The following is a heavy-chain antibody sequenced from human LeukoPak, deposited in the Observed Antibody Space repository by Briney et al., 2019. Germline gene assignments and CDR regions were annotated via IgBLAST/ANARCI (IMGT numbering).Heavy chain of an antibody. CDR2: INPNSGDT. CDR3: ARGQQLVRGRQGY. CDR1: GYTFTGFY. D-gene: IGHD6-13*01. J-gene: IGHJ4*02. Sequence: ASVKVSCKASGYTFTGFYMHWVRQAPGQGLEWMGWINPNSGDTEYAQKFQGRVTMTRDTSISTAYMELNRPRSDDTAVYYCARGQQLVRGRQGYWGQGTLVTVSS. V-gene: IGHV1-2*02.